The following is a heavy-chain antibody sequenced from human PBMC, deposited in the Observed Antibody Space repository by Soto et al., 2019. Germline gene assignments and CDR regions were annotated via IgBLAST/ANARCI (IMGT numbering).Heavy chain of an antibody. Sequence: KESGPVLVKPTETLTLTCSVSGFSLGNARMGVSWIRQPPGKALEWLAHISSNDEKSYSTSLKTRLTISKDTSKSQVVLIMTNMDPVDTATYYCARIMARSGYYYAMDVWGQGTTVTVSS. CDR3: ARIMARSGYYYAMDV. CDR1: GFSLGNARMG. V-gene: IGHV2-26*01. CDR2: ISSNDEK. J-gene: IGHJ6*02. D-gene: IGHD3-3*01.